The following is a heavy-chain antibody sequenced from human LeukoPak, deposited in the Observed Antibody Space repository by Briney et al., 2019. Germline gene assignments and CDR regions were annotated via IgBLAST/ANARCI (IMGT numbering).Heavy chain of an antibody. V-gene: IGHV4-4*07. J-gene: IGHJ6*02. Sequence: PSETLSLTCTVSGGSISSYYWSWIRQPVGKGLEWIGRIYTSGSTNYNPSLKSRVTMSVDTSKNQFSLKLSSVTAADAAVYYCARDLLWFGNGPLHYYYYGMDVWGQGTTVTVSS. CDR2: IYTSGST. D-gene: IGHD3-10*01. CDR3: ARDLLWFGNGPLHYYYYGMDV. CDR1: GGSISSYY.